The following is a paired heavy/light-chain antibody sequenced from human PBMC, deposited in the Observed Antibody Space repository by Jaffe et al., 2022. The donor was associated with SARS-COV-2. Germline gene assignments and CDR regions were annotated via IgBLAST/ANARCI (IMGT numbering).Light chain of an antibody. CDR2: DVN. CDR1: SSDIGRYQF. Sequence: QSALTQPASVSGSPGQSITISCTGTSSDIGRYQFVSWYQHYPGKAPKLMIYDVNYRPSGVSNRFSGSKSGNTASLTISGLQAEDEADYYCSSHSSSSTVVFGGGTKLTVL. CDR3: SSHSSSSTVV. V-gene: IGLV2-14*03. J-gene: IGLJ2*01.
Heavy chain of an antibody. V-gene: IGHV3-23*04. CDR2: ISDSDTQT. CDR1: GFTLRNYA. Sequence: EVQLVESGGGLAQPGGSLRLSCAASGFTLRNYAMSWVRQAPGKGLEWVSGISDSDTQTYLADSVKGRFTISRDNSRNTLFMQMNSLRADDTAVYYCAKEMSYALTGYYQAWGQGTLVTVSS. J-gene: IGHJ5*02. CDR3: AKEMSYALTGYYQA. D-gene: IGHD3-9*01.